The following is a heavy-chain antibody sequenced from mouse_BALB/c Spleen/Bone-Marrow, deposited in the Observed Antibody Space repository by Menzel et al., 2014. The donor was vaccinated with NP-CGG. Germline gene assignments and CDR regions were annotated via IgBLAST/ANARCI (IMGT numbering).Heavy chain of an antibody. CDR3: ARLNYYGNLFV. CDR2: INPDSSTI. V-gene: IGHV4-1*02. CDR1: GFDFSRFW. Sequence: DVQLQESGGGLVQPGGSLKLSCAASGFDFSRFWMSWVRQAPGKGLEWIGEINPDSSTINYTPSLKDKFIISRDNAKNTLYLQMSKVRSEDTALYYCARLNYYGNLFVWGAGTTVTVSS. J-gene: IGHJ1*01. D-gene: IGHD1-1*01.